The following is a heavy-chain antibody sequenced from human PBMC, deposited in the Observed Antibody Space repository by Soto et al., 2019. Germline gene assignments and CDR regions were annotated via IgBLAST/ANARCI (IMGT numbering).Heavy chain of an antibody. CDR2: IYWDDDR. J-gene: IGHJ3*01. D-gene: IGHD3-16*01. CDR1: GFSLTSYRVG. CDR3: AHIMITYGGVSALDAFDF. Sequence: QITLKESGPTLVNPTQTLTLTCTFSGFSLTSYRVGVAWIRQPPGKALEWLAIIYWDDDRRYSPSLESRLAITKDTSKNQVVLTMTNLDPMDTATYYCAHIMITYGGVSALDAFDFWGQGTVVNVSS. V-gene: IGHV2-5*02.